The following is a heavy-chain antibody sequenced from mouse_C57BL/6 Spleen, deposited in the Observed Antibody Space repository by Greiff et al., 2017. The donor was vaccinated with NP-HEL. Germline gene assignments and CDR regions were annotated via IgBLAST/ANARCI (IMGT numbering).Heavy chain of an antibody. CDR3: ARWGGLRLGFAD. V-gene: IGHV1-69*01. CDR2: IDPSDSYT. J-gene: IGHJ3*01. CDR1: GYTFTSYW. D-gene: IGHD2-4*01. Sequence: QVQLKQPGAELVMPGASVKLSCKASGYTFTSYWMHWVKQRPGQGLEWIGEIDPSDSYTNYNQKFKGKSTLTVDKSSSTAYMQLSSLTSEDSAVYYCARWGGLRLGFADWGQGTLVTVSA.